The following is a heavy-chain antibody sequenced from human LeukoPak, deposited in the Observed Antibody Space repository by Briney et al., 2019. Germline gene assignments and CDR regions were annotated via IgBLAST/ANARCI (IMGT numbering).Heavy chain of an antibody. CDR3: ARHPGIARSLKWELDY. CDR2: IYYSGST. CDR1: GDSITGSSYY. V-gene: IGHV4-39*01. D-gene: IGHD1-26*01. J-gene: IGHJ4*02. Sequence: SETLSLTCTASGDSITGSSYYWGWIRQPPGKGLEWIGTIYYSGSTYYNPSLKSRVTISVDTSKNQFSLKLSSVTAADTAVYYCARHPGIARSLKWELDYWGQGTLVTVSS.